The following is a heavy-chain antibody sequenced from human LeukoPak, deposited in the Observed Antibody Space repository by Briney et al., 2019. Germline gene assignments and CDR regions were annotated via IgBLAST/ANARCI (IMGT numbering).Heavy chain of an antibody. CDR1: GFTFSDYN. CDR3: ARGGYGSGSTVDY. CDR2: ISSRGRTI. D-gene: IGHD3-10*01. V-gene: IGHV3-11*01. J-gene: IGHJ4*02. Sequence: GGSLRLSCAASGFTFSDYNMSWIRQAPGKGVGWVSYISSRGRTIYDADSVRGGSTISRDNAKNSLYLQMNSRRAEDTAVYYCARGGYGSGSTVDYWGQGTLVTVSS.